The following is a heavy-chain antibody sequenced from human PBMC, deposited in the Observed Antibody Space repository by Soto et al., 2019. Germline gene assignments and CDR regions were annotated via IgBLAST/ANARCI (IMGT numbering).Heavy chain of an antibody. CDR2: VRDSGANT. CDR1: GFTLSTYA. V-gene: IGHV3-23*01. Sequence: EVQLLESGGGLVQPGGSLRLSCEASGFTLSTYAVTWVRQAPGQGLGWVSSVRDSGANTYHADSVKGRFTISRDNSKNTVYLHMKRLRGNDTALYSCARSRRTYGDYFDGWGQGTVVTVSS. J-gene: IGHJ4*02. CDR3: ARSRRTYGDYFDG. D-gene: IGHD4-17*01.